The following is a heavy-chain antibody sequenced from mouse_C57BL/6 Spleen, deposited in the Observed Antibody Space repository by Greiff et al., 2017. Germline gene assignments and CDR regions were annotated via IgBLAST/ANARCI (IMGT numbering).Heavy chain of an antibody. V-gene: IGHV5-17*01. CDR2: ISSGSSTI. Sequence: EVQRVESGGGLVKPGGSLKLSCAASGFTFSDYGMHWVRQAPEKGLEWVAYISSGSSTIYYADTVKGRFTISRDNAKNTLFLQMTRLRSEDTAMYYCARNRITTTYYAMDYWGQGTSVTVSS. D-gene: IGHD2-4*01. J-gene: IGHJ4*01. CDR3: ARNRITTTYYAMDY. CDR1: GFTFSDYG.